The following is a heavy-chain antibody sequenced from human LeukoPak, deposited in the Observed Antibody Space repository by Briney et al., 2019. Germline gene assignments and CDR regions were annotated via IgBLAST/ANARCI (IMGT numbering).Heavy chain of an antibody. CDR1: GFTFTDAW. V-gene: IGHV3-15*01. J-gene: IGHJ4*02. D-gene: IGHD3-16*01. CDR3: STTPGEELDY. Sequence: GGSLRLSCAASGFTFTDAWMTWVRQAPGKGLEWVGRIKGKTDGGTTDYAAPVKGRFTISRDDSKNTLYLQMNSLKTEDTAVYYCSTTPGEELDYWGQGTLVTVSS. CDR2: IKGKTDGGTT.